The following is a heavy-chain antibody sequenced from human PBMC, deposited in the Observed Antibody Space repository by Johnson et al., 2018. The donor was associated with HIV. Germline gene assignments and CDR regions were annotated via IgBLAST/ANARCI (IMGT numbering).Heavy chain of an antibody. CDR3: AKDIYGYDAFDI. Sequence: VQVVESGGGVVRPGGSLRLSCAASGFTFRNYAMSWVRQAPGKGLEWVSTISGGGSSTYYADSVKGRFTISRDNSKNALYLQMNSLRAEDTAVYSCAKDIYGYDAFDIWGQGTMVTVSS. CDR2: ISGGGSST. V-gene: IGHV3-23*04. D-gene: IGHD5-24*01. J-gene: IGHJ3*02. CDR1: GFTFRNYA.